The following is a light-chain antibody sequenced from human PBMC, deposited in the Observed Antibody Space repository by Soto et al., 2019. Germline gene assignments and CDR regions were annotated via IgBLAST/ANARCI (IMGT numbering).Light chain of an antibody. CDR3: QQYTSYSWT. CDR1: QSINSW. Sequence: DIQMTQSPSTLSASVGDRVTITCRASQSINSWLAWYQQKPGKAPQILIYDASTLKSGVPSRFSASGSGIEFTLIISSLQPDDFATYYCQQYTSYSWTFGQGTKVEI. V-gene: IGKV1-5*01. J-gene: IGKJ1*01. CDR2: DAS.